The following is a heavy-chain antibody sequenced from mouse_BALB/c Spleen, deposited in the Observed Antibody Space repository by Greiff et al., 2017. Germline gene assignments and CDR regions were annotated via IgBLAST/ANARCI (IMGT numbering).Heavy chain of an antibody. CDR1: GFSLTSYG. CDR2: IWAGGST. Sequence: QVQLKESGPGLVASSQSLSITCTVSGFSLTSYGVHWVRQPPGKGLEWLGVIWAGGSTNYNSALMSRLSISKDNSKRQVFLQMNSLQTDDTARYYCARDTRDYAMDYWGQGTSVTVSS. J-gene: IGHJ4*01. V-gene: IGHV2-9*02. CDR3: ARDTRDYAMDY.